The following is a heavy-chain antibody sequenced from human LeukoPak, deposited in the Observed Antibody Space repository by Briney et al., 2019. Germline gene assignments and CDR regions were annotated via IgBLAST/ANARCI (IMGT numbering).Heavy chain of an antibody. J-gene: IGHJ4*02. CDR2: IQQNGGGK. CDR3: ATGGDLYCTTANCLPFDY. D-gene: IGHD2-8*01. V-gene: IGHV3-7*01. CDR1: GITFDSYW. Sequence: GRSLRLSCAASGITFDSYWMSWVRQAPGKGLEGVANIQQNGGGKHYVDSVKGRFTISRDNAKNSLYPQMDNLRAEDTAVYYCATGGDLYCTTANCLPFDYWGQGTLVTVSS.